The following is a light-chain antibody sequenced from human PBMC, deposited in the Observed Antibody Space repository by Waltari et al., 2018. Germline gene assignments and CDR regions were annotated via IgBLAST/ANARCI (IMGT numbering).Light chain of an antibody. V-gene: IGLV2-11*01. CDR2: DVS. J-gene: IGLJ3*02. CDR1: SSIVDDYNF. Sequence: QSALTQPRSVSGSPGQSVTISCTGTSSIVDDYNFISWYRQHPGEAPKLMIYDVSKRPSVVPGRFSDSKSGNTSSQTISGLQAEDEADYYCFSYASSYTSWVFGGGTKLTVL. CDR3: FSYASSYTSWV.